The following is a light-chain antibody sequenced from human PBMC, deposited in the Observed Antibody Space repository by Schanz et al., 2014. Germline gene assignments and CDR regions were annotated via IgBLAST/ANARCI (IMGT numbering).Light chain of an antibody. CDR1: SSDVGGYNY. Sequence: ALTQPASVSGSPGQSITISCTGTSSDVGGYNYVSWYQQHPGKAPKILIYEVSKRPSGVPDRFSGSKSGNTASLTISGLQAEDEADYYCSSYRRTATVAVFGTGTKLTVL. V-gene: IGLV2-14*01. J-gene: IGLJ1*01. CDR2: EVS. CDR3: SSYRRTATVAV.